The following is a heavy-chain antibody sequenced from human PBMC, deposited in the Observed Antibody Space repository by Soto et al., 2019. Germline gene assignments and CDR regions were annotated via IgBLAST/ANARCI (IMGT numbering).Heavy chain of an antibody. CDR3: VRDGSKTLRDCFDP. J-gene: IGHJ5*02. V-gene: IGHV4-4*07. Sequence: SETLSLTCSVSGGSMSKFYWSWIRKTAGKGLEWMGRVYATGTSDYNPSLRSRIAMSVDISKKTFSLRLRSVTAADTGVYYCVRDGSKTLRDCFDPWGQGILVT. CDR2: VYATGTS. CDR1: GGSMSKFY. D-gene: IGHD4-17*01.